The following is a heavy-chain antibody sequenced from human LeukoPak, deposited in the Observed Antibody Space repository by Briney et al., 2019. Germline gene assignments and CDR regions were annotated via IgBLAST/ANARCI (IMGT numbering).Heavy chain of an antibody. D-gene: IGHD3-22*01. CDR2: ISGSGGST. CDR3: AKDLHASSGYYLDY. CDR1: GFTFSSHA. J-gene: IGHJ4*02. V-gene: IGHV3-23*01. Sequence: GGSLRLSCAASGFTFSSHAMNWVRQAPGKGLEWVSAISGSGGSTYYADSVKGRFTISRDNSRSMQYLQMNSLRAEDTAVYYCAKDLHASSGYYLDYWGQGTLVTVSS.